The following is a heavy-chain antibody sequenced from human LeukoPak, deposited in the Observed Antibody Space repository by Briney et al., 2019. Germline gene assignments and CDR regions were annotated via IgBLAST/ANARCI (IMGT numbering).Heavy chain of an antibody. J-gene: IGHJ4*02. V-gene: IGHV2-5*02. CDR3: AHLYYGSGSFNY. CDR1: GFSLSTSGVG. CDR2: IYWDDDK. D-gene: IGHD3-10*01. Sequence: SSPTLANPTQTLTLTCTFSGFSLSTSGVGVGWIRQPPGKALEGLAIIYWDDDKRHSPSLKSRHTITKDTSKTPVVLTMTNMDPVDTATYYCAHLYYGSGSFNYCGQGTLVTVSS.